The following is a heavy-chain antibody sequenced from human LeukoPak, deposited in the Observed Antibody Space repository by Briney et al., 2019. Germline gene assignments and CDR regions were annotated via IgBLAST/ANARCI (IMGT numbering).Heavy chain of an antibody. V-gene: IGHV1-69*06. Sequence: ASVKVSCKASGGTFSTYAISWVRQAPGQGLEWMGGIIPIFGTANYAQKFQGRVTITADKSTSTAYMELSSLRSEDTAVYYCARSVLPYYSGSGSPYNVDVRQNSYFDLWGQGTLVSVSS. CDR2: IIPIFGTA. CDR3: ARSVLPYYSGSGSPYNVDVRQNSYFDL. D-gene: IGHD3-10*01. CDR1: GGTFSTYA. J-gene: IGHJ4*02.